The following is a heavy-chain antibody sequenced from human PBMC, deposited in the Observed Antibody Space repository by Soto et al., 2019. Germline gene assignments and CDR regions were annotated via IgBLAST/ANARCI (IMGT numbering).Heavy chain of an antibody. J-gene: IGHJ3*01. CDR1: GFTFNNYG. Sequence: QVQLVESGGGVVQPGRSLRLSSAASGFTFNNYGMHWVRQAPGKGLEWVATISNDGSDKYYADSVKGRLTISRDNSKNTVYLQMNSLRAEETAVYYCAKDQGIASSHWIDWGQGTMVTVSS. V-gene: IGHV3-30*18. D-gene: IGHD6-13*01. CDR2: ISNDGSDK. CDR3: AKDQGIASSHWID.